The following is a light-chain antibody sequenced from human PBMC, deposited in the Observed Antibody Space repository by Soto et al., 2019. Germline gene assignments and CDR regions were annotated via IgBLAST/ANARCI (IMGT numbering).Light chain of an antibody. CDR2: DDR. CDR3: QVWDSSSDHYV. V-gene: IGLV3-21*02. Sequence: SYVLTQPPSVSVAPGQTARITCGENNIGSKGVHWYQQRPGQAPVLVVYDDRDRPSKIPERFSGSNSGNTATLTISRAEAGDEADYYCQVWDSSSDHYVFGTGTKLTVL. CDR1: NIGSKG. J-gene: IGLJ1*01.